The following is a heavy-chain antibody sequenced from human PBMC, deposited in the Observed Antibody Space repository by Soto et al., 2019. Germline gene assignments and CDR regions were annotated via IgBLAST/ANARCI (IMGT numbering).Heavy chain of an antibody. Sequence: SETLSLTCAVSGGSISSGGYSWSWIRQPPGKGLEGIGYIYHSGRTYYNPSFKSRVTISVDRSKNQFSLKLCFVTAADTAVYYWARYYYDSTGYYYDSSSPYNWYDPWGQGTLVTVSS. J-gene: IGHJ5*02. V-gene: IGHV4-30-2*01. D-gene: IGHD3-22*01. CDR3: ARYYYDSTGYYYDSSSPYNWYDP. CDR1: GGSISSGGYS. CDR2: IYHSGRT.